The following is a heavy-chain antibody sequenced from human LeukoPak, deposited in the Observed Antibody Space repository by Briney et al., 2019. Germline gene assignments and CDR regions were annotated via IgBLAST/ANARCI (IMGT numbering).Heavy chain of an antibody. CDR3: TSAGSGSGSYYKRRYYFDY. D-gene: IGHD3-10*01. Sequence: GGSLRLSCAASGFTFSNAWMSWVRQAPGKGLEWVGRIKSKTDGGTTDYAAPVKGRFTTSRDDSKNTLYLQMNSLKTEDTAVYYCTSAGSGSGSYYKRRYYFDYWGQGTLVTVSS. J-gene: IGHJ4*02. CDR1: GFTFSNAW. CDR2: IKSKTDGGTT. V-gene: IGHV3-15*01.